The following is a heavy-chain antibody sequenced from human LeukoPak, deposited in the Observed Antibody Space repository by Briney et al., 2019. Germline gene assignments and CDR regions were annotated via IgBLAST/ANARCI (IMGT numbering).Heavy chain of an antibody. J-gene: IGHJ4*03. CDR3: AKLIRDVTIYDF. D-gene: IGHD5-24*01. V-gene: IGHV3-7*01. CDR2: IKQDGSEK. CDR1: GFTFSSYW. Sequence: GGSLRLSCAASGFTFSSYWMSWVRQAPGKGLEWVANIKQDGSEKYYVDSVKGRFTISRDNTRNFLFLQMNSLRAEDTAFYYCAKLIRDVTIYDFWGPGSLVTVSS.